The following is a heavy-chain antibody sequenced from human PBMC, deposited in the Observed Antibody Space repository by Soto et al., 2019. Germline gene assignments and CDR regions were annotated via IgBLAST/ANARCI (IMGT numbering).Heavy chain of an antibody. V-gene: IGHV5-51*01. CDR3: ARRSRDCFPTSCPMYYFDH. D-gene: IGHD2-2*01. Sequence: GESLKISWQGFGYDFIIYWIGWGRQVPGEGLEVMGIIYPSDSDVIYSPSCQGQGTISADTSTTTASMTRSSLKAAATDIYYCARRSRDCFPTSCPMYYFDHWGQGTLVTVS. CDR1: GYDFIIYW. J-gene: IGHJ4*02. CDR2: IYPSDSDV.